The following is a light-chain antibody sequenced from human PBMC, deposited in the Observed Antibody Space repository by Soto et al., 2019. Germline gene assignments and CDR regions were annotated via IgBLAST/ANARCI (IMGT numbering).Light chain of an antibody. CDR3: QQYGSSSWT. V-gene: IGKV3-20*01. CDR2: GAS. J-gene: IGKJ1*01. Sequence: EIVLTQSPGALSLPPGERATLSCRARQSVRSSYLAWYQQKFGQAPRLLIYGASSRATGIPDRFSGSGSGTDFTLTISRLEPEDFAVYYCQQYGSSSWTFGQGTKVDIK. CDR1: QSVRSSY.